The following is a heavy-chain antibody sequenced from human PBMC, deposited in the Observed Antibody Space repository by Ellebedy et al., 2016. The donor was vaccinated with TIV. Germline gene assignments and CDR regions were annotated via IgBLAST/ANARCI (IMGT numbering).Heavy chain of an antibody. Sequence: GESLKISXAASGFTFNTYSMNWVRQAPGKGLEWVAFIGSSINSLSYADSVKGRFTISRDDAENSLYLQMNSLRDEDTALYYCARGGAGFDSMNRELSFDSWGQGTLVIVSS. CDR2: IGSSINSL. CDR1: GFTFNTYS. V-gene: IGHV3-48*02. D-gene: IGHD1-26*01. J-gene: IGHJ4*02. CDR3: ARGGAGFDSMNRELSFDS.